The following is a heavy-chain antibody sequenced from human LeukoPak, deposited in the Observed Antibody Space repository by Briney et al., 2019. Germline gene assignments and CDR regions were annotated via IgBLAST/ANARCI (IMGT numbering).Heavy chain of an antibody. J-gene: IGHJ3*02. CDR3: ARDLYYYDSSGFHVVFDI. V-gene: IGHV1-18*01. D-gene: IGHD3-22*01. CDR1: GYTFTSYG. Sequence: ASVKVSCKASGYTFTSYGISWVRQAPGQGLEWMGWISAYRGNTYYAQKLQGRVTLTTGTSTSTAYMELRSLRSDDTAVYYCARDLYYYDSSGFHVVFDIWGQGTMVTVSS. CDR2: ISAYRGNT.